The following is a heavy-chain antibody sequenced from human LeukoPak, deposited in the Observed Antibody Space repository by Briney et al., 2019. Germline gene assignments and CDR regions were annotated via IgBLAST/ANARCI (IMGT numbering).Heavy chain of an antibody. J-gene: IGHJ4*02. Sequence: QPGGSLRLSCAASGFTFSSHSMNWVRQAPGKGLEWVSYISSSSTIYYAGSVKGRFTISRDDSKNTLYLQMNSLRADDTAVYYCARVGYYGSGSQFDYWGQGTLVAVSS. CDR1: GFTFSSHS. D-gene: IGHD3-10*01. V-gene: IGHV3-48*01. CDR2: ISSSSTI. CDR3: ARVGYYGSGSQFDY.